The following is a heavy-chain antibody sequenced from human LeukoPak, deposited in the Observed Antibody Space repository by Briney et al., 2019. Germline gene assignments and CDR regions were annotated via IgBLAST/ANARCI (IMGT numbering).Heavy chain of an antibody. CDR2: MNPNSGNT. CDR1: GYTFTSYD. V-gene: IGHV1-8*01. Sequence: ASVKVSCKASGYTFTSYDINWVRQATGQGLEWMGWMNPNSGNTGYAQKFQSRVTMTRNTSISTAYMELSRLGSDDTAVYYCARDLGVVVVPAAKYYFDYWGQGTLVTVSS. J-gene: IGHJ4*02. CDR3: ARDLGVVVVPAAKYYFDY. D-gene: IGHD2-2*01.